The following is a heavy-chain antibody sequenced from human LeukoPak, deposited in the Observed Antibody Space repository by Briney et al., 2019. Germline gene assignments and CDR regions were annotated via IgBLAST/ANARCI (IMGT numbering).Heavy chain of an antibody. CDR3: AKDAPVNIVVVPAANS. Sequence: GGSLRLSCAASGFTFSSYAMSWVRQAPGKGLEWVSAISGSGGSTYYADYVKGRFTISRDNSKNTLYLQMNSLRAEDTAVYYCAKDAPVNIVVVPAANSWGQGTLVTVSS. V-gene: IGHV3-23*01. D-gene: IGHD2-2*01. CDR2: ISGSGGST. J-gene: IGHJ4*02. CDR1: GFTFSSYA.